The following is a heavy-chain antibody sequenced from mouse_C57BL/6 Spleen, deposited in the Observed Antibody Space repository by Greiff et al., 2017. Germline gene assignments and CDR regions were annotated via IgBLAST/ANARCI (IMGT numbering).Heavy chain of an antibody. CDR2: IDPSDSYT. CDR1: GYTFTSYW. CDR3: ARALITTVEAY. V-gene: IGHV1-59*01. D-gene: IGHD1-1*01. Sequence: VQLQQPGAELVRPGTSVKLSCKASGYTFTSYWMHWVQQRPGQGLEWIGVIDPSDSYTNYNQKFKGKATLTVVTSSSTAYMQLSSLTSEDSAVYYCARALITTVEAYWGQGTLVTVSA. J-gene: IGHJ3*01.